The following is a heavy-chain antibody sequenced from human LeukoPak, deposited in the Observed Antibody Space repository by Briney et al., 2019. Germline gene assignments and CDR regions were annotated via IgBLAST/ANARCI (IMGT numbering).Heavy chain of an antibody. V-gene: IGHV4-39*01. CDR1: GGSISSSNYY. D-gene: IGHD6-6*01. Sequence: KPSETLSLTCTVSGGSISSSNYYWVWIRQPPGKGLEWIGNIHYSGSSYYIPSLRSRVTISVDTSNQFSLKLNSVTAADTAVYYCARRRGGSSYVDHWGQGTLVTVSS. CDR3: ARRRGGSSYVDH. J-gene: IGHJ4*02. CDR2: IHYSGSS.